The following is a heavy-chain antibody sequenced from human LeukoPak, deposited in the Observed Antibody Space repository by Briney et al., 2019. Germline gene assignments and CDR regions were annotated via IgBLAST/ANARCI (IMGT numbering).Heavy chain of an antibody. CDR2: IIPILGIA. V-gene: IGHV1-69*04. CDR3: ARGNGSSLVPLDY. D-gene: IGHD6-13*01. CDR1: GGTFSSYA. Sequence: SVKVSCKASGGTFSSYAISWVRQAPGQGLEWMGRIIPILGIANYAQKFQGRVAMTRDTSTNTVYMELSSLRSEDTAVYYCARGNGSSLVPLDYWGQGTLVTVSS. J-gene: IGHJ4*02.